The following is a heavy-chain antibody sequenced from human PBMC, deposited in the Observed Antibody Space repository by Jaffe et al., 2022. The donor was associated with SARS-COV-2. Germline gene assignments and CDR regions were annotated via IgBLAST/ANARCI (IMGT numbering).Heavy chain of an antibody. CDR3: AKDRGVVIIPSYFDY. CDR2: ISWNSGSI. CDR1: GFTFDDYA. Sequence: EVQLVESGGGLVQPGRSLRLSCAASGFTFDDYAMHWVRQAPGKGLEWVSGISWNSGSIGYADSVKGRFTISRDNAKNSLYLQMNSLRAEDTALYYCAKDRGVVIIPSYFDYWGQGTLVTVSS. V-gene: IGHV3-9*01. D-gene: IGHD3-3*01. J-gene: IGHJ4*02.